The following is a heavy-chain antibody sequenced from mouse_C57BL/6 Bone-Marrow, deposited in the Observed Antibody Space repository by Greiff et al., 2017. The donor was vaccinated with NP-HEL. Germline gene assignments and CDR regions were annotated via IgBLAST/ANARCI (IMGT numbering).Heavy chain of an antibody. CDR3: ARSAITTVKGSAMDY. V-gene: IGHV3-8*01. CDR1: GYSITSDY. Sequence: EVKLLESGPGLAKPSQTLSLTCSVPGYSITSDYWNWIRKFPGNKLEYMGYISYSGSTYYNPSLKSRISITRDTSKNQYYLQLNSVTTEDTATYYCARSAITTVKGSAMDYWGQGTSVTVSS. CDR2: ISYSGST. D-gene: IGHD1-1*01. J-gene: IGHJ4*01.